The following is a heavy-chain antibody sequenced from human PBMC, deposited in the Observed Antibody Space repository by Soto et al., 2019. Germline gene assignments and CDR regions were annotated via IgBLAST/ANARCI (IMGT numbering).Heavy chain of an antibody. D-gene: IGHD3-22*01. V-gene: IGHV3-30*18. Sequence: CTAAGGNIVDLGGRWVLKDTRKGLEWVVVISADGSNKYYADCVKGRLTIFRDNSKNTLYLQMNSVRADYTSVSYCANSIDFCDSSRFPAYWGQGTLVTVFS. J-gene: IGHJ4*02. CDR2: ISADGSNK. CDR1: GGNIVDLG. CDR3: ANSIDFCDSSRFPAY.